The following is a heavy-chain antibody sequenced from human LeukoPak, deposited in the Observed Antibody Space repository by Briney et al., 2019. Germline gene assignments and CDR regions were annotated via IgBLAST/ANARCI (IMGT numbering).Heavy chain of an antibody. J-gene: IGHJ4*02. CDR2: INSGGTTI. CDR1: GFTLSSYN. CDR3: ARDMDPYYFDY. V-gene: IGHV3-48*01. D-gene: IGHD3-10*01. Sequence: GGSLRLSCAASGFTLSSYNMNWVRQAPGKGLEWVSYINSGGTTIYYADSVKGRFTISRDNAKNSLYLQMNSLRAEDAAVYYCARDMDPYYFDYWGQGALVTVSS.